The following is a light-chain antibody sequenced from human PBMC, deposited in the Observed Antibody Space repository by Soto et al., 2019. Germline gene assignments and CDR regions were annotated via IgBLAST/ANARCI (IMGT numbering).Light chain of an antibody. V-gene: IGKV4-1*01. J-gene: IGKJ4*01. CDR2: WAS. Sequence: DIVMTQSPDSLAVSLGERATINCKSSQSVLYSSNNKNYLAWYQQKPGQPPKLLIYWASTQESGVPDRFSGSGSGTDFTLTISSLQAEDVAVYYCQQYYSTPLTFGGGTQVEIK. CDR3: QQYYSTPLT. CDR1: QSVLYSSNNKNY.